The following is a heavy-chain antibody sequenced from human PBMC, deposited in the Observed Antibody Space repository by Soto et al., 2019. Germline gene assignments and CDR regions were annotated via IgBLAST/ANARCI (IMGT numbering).Heavy chain of an antibody. CDR1: GYTFSSYD. J-gene: IGHJ6*02. V-gene: IGHV1-18*01. Sequence: ASVKVSCKASGYTFSSYDINWVRQATGQGLEWMGWINGYNGNTDYPQKVQGRVTMTTDTSTSTAYMELRSLRSDDTAVYYCAREGSAPYYYYGMDVWGQGTTVTVFS. CDR3: AREGSAPYYYYGMDV. CDR2: INGYNGNT. D-gene: IGHD6-19*01.